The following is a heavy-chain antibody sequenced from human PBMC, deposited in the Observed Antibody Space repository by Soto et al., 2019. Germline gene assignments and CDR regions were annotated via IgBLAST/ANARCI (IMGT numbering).Heavy chain of an antibody. CDR1: GVTFSNYG. Sequence: PGGSLRLSCAASGVTFSNYGMHWVRQAPGKGLEWVALISYDGRTKFYVDSVKGRFTISRDNSKNTLYLQMDSLRTEDTAVYYCAKRSDSSGYYPPDYWGQGTLVTVSS. CDR3: AKRSDSSGYYPPDY. J-gene: IGHJ4*02. V-gene: IGHV3-30*18. D-gene: IGHD3-22*01. CDR2: ISYDGRTK.